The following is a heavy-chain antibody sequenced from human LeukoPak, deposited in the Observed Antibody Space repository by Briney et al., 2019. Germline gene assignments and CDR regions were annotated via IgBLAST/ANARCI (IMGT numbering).Heavy chain of an antibody. D-gene: IGHD3-9*01. CDR3: ARLPFRYAFDY. Sequence: VSVKVSCKASGYTFTSYYMHWVRQAPGQGLEWMGIINPSGGSTSYAQKFQGRVTMTRDTSTSTVYMELSSLRSEDTAVYYCARLPFRYAFDYWGQGTLVTVSS. CDR1: GYTFTSYY. CDR2: INPSGGST. J-gene: IGHJ4*02. V-gene: IGHV1-46*03.